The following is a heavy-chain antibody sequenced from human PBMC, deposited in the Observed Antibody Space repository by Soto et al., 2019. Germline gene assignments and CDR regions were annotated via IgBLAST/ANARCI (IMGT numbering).Heavy chain of an antibody. CDR3: ACSHRTTVVKYYYYGMDV. CDR2: IIPIFGTA. J-gene: IGHJ6*02. V-gene: IGHV1-69*13. CDR1: GGTFSSYA. Sequence: SVKVSCKASGGTFSSYAISWVRQAPGQGLEWMGGIIPIFGTANYAQKFQGRVTITADESTSTAYMELSSLRSEDTAVYYCACSHRTTVVKYYYYGMDVWGQGTTVTVSS. D-gene: IGHD4-17*01.